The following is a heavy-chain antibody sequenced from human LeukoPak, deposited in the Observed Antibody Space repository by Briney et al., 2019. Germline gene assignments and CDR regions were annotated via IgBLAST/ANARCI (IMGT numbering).Heavy chain of an antibody. J-gene: IGHJ6*04. CDR2: IYYSGST. CDR1: GGSISSYY. D-gene: IGHD2-2*02. V-gene: IGHV4-59*01. CDR3: ARASDIVVVPAATPYYHYGMDV. Sequence: PSETLSLTCTVSGGSISSYYWSWIRQPPGKGLEWIGYIYYSGSTNYNPSLKSRVTISVDTSKNQFSLKLSSVTAADTAVYYCARASDIVVVPAATPYYHYGMDVWGKGTTVTVSS.